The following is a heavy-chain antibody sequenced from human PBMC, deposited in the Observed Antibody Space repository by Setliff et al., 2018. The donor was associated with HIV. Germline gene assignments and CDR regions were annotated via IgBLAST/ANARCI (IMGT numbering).Heavy chain of an antibody. Sequence: PSETLSLTCNISGVSIPTNYWNWIRQPAGKGLEWIGRIYTTGGTNYNPALKSRVTMSIDTSKNQISLKLNSVTAADTATYYCARSNPGITAGLLAYWGPGTLVTVPS. D-gene: IGHD6-13*01. CDR1: GVSIPTNY. V-gene: IGHV4-4*07. CDR2: IYTTGGT. CDR3: ARSNPGITAGLLAY. J-gene: IGHJ4*02.